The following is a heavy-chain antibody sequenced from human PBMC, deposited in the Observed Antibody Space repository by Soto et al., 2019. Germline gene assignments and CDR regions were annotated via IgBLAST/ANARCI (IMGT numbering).Heavy chain of an antibody. J-gene: IGHJ4*02. CDR1: GDSIRNVY. CDR3: ARAHPPKLPFDS. D-gene: IGHD1-1*01. V-gene: IGHV4-59*13. Sequence: SETLSLTCTVSGDSIRNVYCSWIRQPPWKGLEWIGFIYHSGNAKYNPSLKSRVAMSVDSSKNQISLSLNSVTAADSAVYFCARAHPPKLPFDSWGQGTLVTVYS. CDR2: IYHSGNA.